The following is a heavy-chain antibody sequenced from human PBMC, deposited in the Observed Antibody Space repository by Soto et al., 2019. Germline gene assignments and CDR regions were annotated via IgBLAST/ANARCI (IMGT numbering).Heavy chain of an antibody. CDR2: IYYSGST. J-gene: IGHJ2*01. V-gene: IGHV4-30-4*01. CDR3: QAEDGIRDVRSVSAFLLNRSSDL. Sequence: PGKGLEWIGYIYYSGSTYYNPSLKSRVTISVDTSKNQFSLQLSSVTAADTAVFFFQAEDGIRDVRSVSAFLLNRSSDL. D-gene: IGHD3-10*02.